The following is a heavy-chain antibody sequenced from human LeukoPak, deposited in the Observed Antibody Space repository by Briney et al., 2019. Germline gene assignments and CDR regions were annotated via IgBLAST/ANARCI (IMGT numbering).Heavy chain of an antibody. V-gene: IGHV3-30-3*01. CDR1: GFTFSSYA. CDR2: ISYDGSNK. J-gene: IGHJ3*02. CDR3: ARDSENNGSYKDAFDI. Sequence: GGSLRLSCAASGFTFSSYAMHWVRQAPGKGLEWVAVISYDGSNKYYADSVKGRFTISRDNSKNTLYLQMNSLRAEDTAVYYCARDSENNGSYKDAFDIWGQGTMVTVSS. D-gene: IGHD1-26*01.